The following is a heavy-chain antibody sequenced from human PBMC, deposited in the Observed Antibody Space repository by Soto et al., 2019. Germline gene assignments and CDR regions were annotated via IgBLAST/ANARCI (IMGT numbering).Heavy chain of an antibody. CDR2: ISYDGSNK. CDR1: GFTFSSYA. V-gene: IGHV3-30*04. J-gene: IGHJ4*02. Sequence: VGSLRLSCAASGFTFSSYAMHWVRQAPGKGLEWVAVISYDGSNKYYADSVKGRFTISRDNSKNTLYPQMNSLRAEDTAVYYCARDHYYYDSSGYWDLDYWGQGTLVTVSS. D-gene: IGHD3-22*01. CDR3: ARDHYYYDSSGYWDLDY.